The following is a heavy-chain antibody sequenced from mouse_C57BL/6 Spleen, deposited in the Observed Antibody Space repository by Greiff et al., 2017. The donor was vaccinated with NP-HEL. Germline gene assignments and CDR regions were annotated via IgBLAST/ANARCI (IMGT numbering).Heavy chain of an antibody. D-gene: IGHD2-4*01. J-gene: IGHJ2*01. Sequence: QVQLQQPGAELVMPGASVKMSCKASGYTFTSYTMHWVKQRPGQGLEWIGYINPSSGYTKYNQKFKDKATLTADKSSSTAYMQLSSLTSEDSAVYYCARSDYMYYFDYWGQGTTLTVSS. CDR1: GYTFTSYT. CDR3: ARSDYMYYFDY. V-gene: IGHV1S26*01. CDR2: INPSSGYT.